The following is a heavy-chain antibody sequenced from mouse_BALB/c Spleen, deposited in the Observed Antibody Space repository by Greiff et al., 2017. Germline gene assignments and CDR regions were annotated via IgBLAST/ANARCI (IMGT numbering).Heavy chain of an antibody. CDR3: ARAYGNRRDYLDD. D-gene: IGHD2-1*01. CDR2: ISSGSSTI. Sequence: EVQRVESGGGLVQPGGSRKLSCAASGFTFSSFGMHWVRQAPEKGLEWVAYISSGSSTIYYADTVKGRFTISIDNPKNTLFLQMTSLRSEYTAMYYCARAYGNRRDYLDDWGKGTTLTVSS. CDR1: GFTFSSFG. J-gene: IGHJ2*01. V-gene: IGHV5-17*02.